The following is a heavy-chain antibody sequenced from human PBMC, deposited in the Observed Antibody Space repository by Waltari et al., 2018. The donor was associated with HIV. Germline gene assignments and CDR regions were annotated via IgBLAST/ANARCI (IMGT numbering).Heavy chain of an antibody. Sequence: QVQVAESGGGVVQPGRSLKLSCAASGFTLSNYGMNWVRQAPGKVLGGVGVSSYDGSNQSYAVTVKGRFTHARDNSQNTLYLQMNSLRVEDTAVYYCARVQNYYDTNLFSVGDYWGRGTLVTVSS. CDR1: GFTLSNYG. CDR3: ARVQNYYDTNLFSVGDY. D-gene: IGHD3-22*01. J-gene: IGHJ4*02. V-gene: IGHV3-30*05. CDR2: SSYDGSNQ.